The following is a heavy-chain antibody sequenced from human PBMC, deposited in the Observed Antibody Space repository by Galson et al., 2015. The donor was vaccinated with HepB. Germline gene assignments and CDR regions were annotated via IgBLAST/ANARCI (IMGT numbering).Heavy chain of an antibody. J-gene: IGHJ5*02. Sequence: SLRLSCAASGFTFSNCAMSWVRQASGKGLEWVSTISGSGSDGSTYYADSVKGRFTISRDNSRNTLFLQMNSLRAEDTAMCFCAKGAYGSANNWFDPWGQGTLVTVSS. D-gene: IGHD3-10*01. CDR1: GFTFSNCA. V-gene: IGHV3-23*01. CDR2: ISGSGSDGST. CDR3: AKGAYGSANNWFDP.